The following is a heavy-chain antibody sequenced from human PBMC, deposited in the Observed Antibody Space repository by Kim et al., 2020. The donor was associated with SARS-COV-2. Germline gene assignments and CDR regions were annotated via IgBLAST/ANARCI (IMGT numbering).Heavy chain of an antibody. J-gene: IGHJ5*02. CDR3: ARHIVVDPWFDP. D-gene: IGHD2-2*01. Sequence: SETLSLTCTVSGGSISSYYWSWIRQPPGKGLEWIGYIYYSGSTNYNPSLKSRVTISVDTSKNQFSLKLSSVTAADTAVYYCARHIVVDPWFDPWGQGTLVTVSS. V-gene: IGHV4-59*01. CDR2: IYYSGST. CDR1: GGSISSYY.